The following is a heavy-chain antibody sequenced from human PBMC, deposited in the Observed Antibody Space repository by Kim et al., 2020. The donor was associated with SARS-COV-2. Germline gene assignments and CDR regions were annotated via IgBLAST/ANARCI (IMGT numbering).Heavy chain of an antibody. J-gene: IGHJ4*02. Sequence: SGGSTSYAQKFQGRVTVTRDTSTSTVYMELSSLRSEDTAVYYCARDPLLHWGQGTLVTVSS. CDR2: SGGST. CDR3: ARDPLLH. V-gene: IGHV1-46*01. D-gene: IGHD3-10*01.